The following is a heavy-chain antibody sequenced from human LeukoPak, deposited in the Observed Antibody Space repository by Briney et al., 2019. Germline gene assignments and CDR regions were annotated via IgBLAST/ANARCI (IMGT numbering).Heavy chain of an antibody. Sequence: GESLKISCKGSGYTFTSYWIGWVRQMPGKGVEWMEIIYPGDSDTRYSPSFQGQVTISADRSISTTYLQWSSLKASDTAMYYCARPLDAVAGTSSDYWGQGTLVTVSS. CDR2: IYPGDSDT. CDR1: GYTFTSYW. CDR3: ARPLDAVAGTSSDY. V-gene: IGHV5-51*01. J-gene: IGHJ4*02. D-gene: IGHD6-19*01.